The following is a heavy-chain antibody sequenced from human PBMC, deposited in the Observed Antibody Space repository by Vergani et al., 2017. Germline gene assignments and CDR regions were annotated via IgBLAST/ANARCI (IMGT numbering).Heavy chain of an antibody. V-gene: IGHV1-69*13. J-gene: IGHJ6*02. CDR2: IIPIFGKT. CDR3: ARAEGHCNGGSCYFCGMDV. Sequence: QVQLVQSGAEVKKPGSSVKVSCKASGGTFSNYAISWVRQAPGQGLEWMGRIIPIFGKTNYAQKFQGRVTITADESTYTSYMELSSLRSEDTAVYYCARAEGHCNGGSCYFCGMDVWGQGTTVTVSS. D-gene: IGHD2-15*01. CDR1: GGTFSNYA.